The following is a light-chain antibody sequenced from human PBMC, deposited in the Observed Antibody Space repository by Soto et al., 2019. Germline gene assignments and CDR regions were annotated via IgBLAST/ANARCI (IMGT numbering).Light chain of an antibody. J-gene: IGKJ1*01. CDR2: HTS. CDR3: RQRQSWPRT. Sequence: EIVLTQSPATLSSSPGERATLSCRASQTVNSRLAWYQHKPGQAPRLLIYHTSNRATGIPARFSGSGSGTDFTLTISSLEPEDFAVYYCRQRQSWPRTFGQGTKVEIK. V-gene: IGKV3-11*01. CDR1: QTVNSR.